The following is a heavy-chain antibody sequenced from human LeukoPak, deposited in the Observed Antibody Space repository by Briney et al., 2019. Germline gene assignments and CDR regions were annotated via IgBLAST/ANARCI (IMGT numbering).Heavy chain of an antibody. D-gene: IGHD3-10*01. CDR3: ASENYGSGSLNY. Sequence: SDTLSLTCTFSGGSISGYYWTWIRQPPGKGLEWIGYIYYSGTTNYNPALESRVTISIDTSRNQFSLRLSSVTAADTAVYHCASENYGSGSLNYWGRGTLVTVSS. CDR1: GGSISGYY. CDR2: IYYSGTT. J-gene: IGHJ4*02. V-gene: IGHV4-59*08.